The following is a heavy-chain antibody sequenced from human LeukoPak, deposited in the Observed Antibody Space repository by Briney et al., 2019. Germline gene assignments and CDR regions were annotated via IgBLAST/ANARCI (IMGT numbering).Heavy chain of an antibody. D-gene: IGHD4-11*01. V-gene: IGHV4-4*07. CDR3: ARGLPYSPNTYYYYMDV. J-gene: IGHJ6*03. CDR1: GGSISSYY. CDR2: IYTSGST. Sequence: SETLSLTCTVSGGSISSYYWSWIRQPAGKGLEWIGRIYTSGSTNYNPSLKSRVTMSVDTSKNQFSLKLSSVTAADTAVYYCARGLPYSPNTYYYYMDVWGKGTTVTVSS.